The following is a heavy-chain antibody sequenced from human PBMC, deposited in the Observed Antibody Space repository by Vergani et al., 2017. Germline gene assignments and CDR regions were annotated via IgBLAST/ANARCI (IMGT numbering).Heavy chain of an antibody. CDR1: GFTFSSYS. CDR3: ARARYCSSTSCQYVPLTGPFDY. J-gene: IGHJ4*02. D-gene: IGHD2-2*01. V-gene: IGHV3-21*01. CDR2: ISSSSSYI. Sequence: EVQLVESGGGLVKPGGSLRLSCAASGFTFSSYSMNWVRQAPGKGLEWVSSISSSSSYIYYADSVKGRFTISRDNAKNSLYLQMNSLIAEDTAVYYCARARYCSSTSCQYVPLTGPFDYWGQGTLVTVSS.